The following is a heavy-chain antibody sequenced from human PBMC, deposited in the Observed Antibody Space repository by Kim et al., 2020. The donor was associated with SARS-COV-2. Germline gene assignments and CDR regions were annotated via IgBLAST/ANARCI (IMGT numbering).Heavy chain of an antibody. CDR3: ARGRSSSYCSSTSCYDLYGYDAFDI. CDR1: GFTFSSYS. D-gene: IGHD2-2*01. J-gene: IGHJ3*02. V-gene: IGHV3-21*01. Sequence: GGSLRLSCAASGFTFSSYSMNWVRQAPGKGLEWVSSISSSSSYIYYADSVKGRFTISRDNAKNSLYLQMNSLRAEDTAVYYCARGRSSSYCSSTSCYDLYGYDAFDIWGQGTMVTVSS. CDR2: ISSSSSYI.